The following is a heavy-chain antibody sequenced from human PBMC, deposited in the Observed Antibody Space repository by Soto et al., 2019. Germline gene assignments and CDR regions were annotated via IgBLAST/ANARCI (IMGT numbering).Heavy chain of an antibody. J-gene: IGHJ5*02. D-gene: IGHD2-2*01. CDR2: INHSGST. CDR3: ARKNGDIVVVPAAPNWFDP. Sequence: SETLSLTCAVYGGSFSGYYWSWIRQPPGKGLEWIGEINHSGSTNYNPSLKSRVTISVDTSKNQFSLKLSSVTAADTAVYYCARKNGDIVVVPAAPNWFDPWGQGTLVTVSS. V-gene: IGHV4-34*01. CDR1: GGSFSGYY.